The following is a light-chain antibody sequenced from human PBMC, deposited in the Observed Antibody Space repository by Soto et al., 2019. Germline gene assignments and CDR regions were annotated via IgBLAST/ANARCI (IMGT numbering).Light chain of an antibody. CDR2: EVS. CDR3: SLYTSSSTYV. CDR1: SSDVGSYNR. Sequence: QSVLTQPRSVSGSPGQSVTICCTGTSSDVGSYNRVSWYQQPPGTAPKLMIYEVSNRPSGVPDRFSGSKSGNTASLTISGLQAEDDADYYCSLYTSSSTYVFGTGTKLTVL. V-gene: IGLV2-18*01. J-gene: IGLJ1*01.